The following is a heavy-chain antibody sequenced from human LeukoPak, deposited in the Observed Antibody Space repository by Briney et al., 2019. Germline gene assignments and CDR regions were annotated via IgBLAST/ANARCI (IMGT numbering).Heavy chain of an antibody. D-gene: IGHD3-22*01. Sequence: PGGSLRLSCAASGFTFSSYAMHWVRQAPGKGLEWVAVISYDGSNKYYADSVKGRFTISRDNSKNTLYLQMNSLRAEDTAVYFCARGLYYDSSAYYYWGQGTLVTVSS. V-gene: IGHV3-30-3*01. CDR1: GFTFSSYA. CDR3: ARGLYYDSSAYYY. CDR2: ISYDGSNK. J-gene: IGHJ4*02.